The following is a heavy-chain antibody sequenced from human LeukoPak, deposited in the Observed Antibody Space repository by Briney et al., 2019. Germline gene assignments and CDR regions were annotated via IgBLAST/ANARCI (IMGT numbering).Heavy chain of an antibody. J-gene: IGHJ4*02. V-gene: IGHV4-30-2*05. D-gene: IGHD3-22*01. CDR3: ARSYDSSGYFAFDY. CDR2: IYHSGST. CDR1: GGSISSGGYS. Sequence: SQTLSLTCAVSGGSISSGGYSWSWIRQPPGKGLEWIGYIYHSGSTYYNPSLKSRVTISVDTSKNQFSLKLSSVTAADTAVYYCARSYDSSGYFAFDYWGQGTLVTVSS.